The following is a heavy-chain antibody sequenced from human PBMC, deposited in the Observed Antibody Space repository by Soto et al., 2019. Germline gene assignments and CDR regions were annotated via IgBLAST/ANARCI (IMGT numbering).Heavy chain of an antibody. J-gene: IGHJ4*02. Sequence: QVQLVQSGAEVKKPGASVKVSCKASGYTFTSYAMHWVRQAPGQRLEWMGWINAGNGNTKYSQKFQGRVTITRDTSASTAYMEMSSLRSEDTAVYYCARSTGIAGWWDYWGQGTLVTVSS. CDR3: ARSTGIAGWWDY. D-gene: IGHD6-13*01. V-gene: IGHV1-3*01. CDR2: INAGNGNT. CDR1: GYTFTSYA.